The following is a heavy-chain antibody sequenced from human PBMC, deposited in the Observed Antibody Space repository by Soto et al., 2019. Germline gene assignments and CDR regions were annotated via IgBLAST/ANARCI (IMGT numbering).Heavy chain of an antibody. J-gene: IGHJ5*02. V-gene: IGHV1-2*02. CDR2: INIYSGGT. CDR1: GFPFTDYY. Sequence: ASVKVSCKASGFPFTDYYIHWVRQAPGQGLEWMGFINIYSGGTNYAHNLHGRVTLTRQTSIATAYMELSSLTSDDTAVYYCGRRGPKQTWFDPWGQGTLVTVSS. CDR3: GRRGPKQTWFDP. D-gene: IGHD6-13*01.